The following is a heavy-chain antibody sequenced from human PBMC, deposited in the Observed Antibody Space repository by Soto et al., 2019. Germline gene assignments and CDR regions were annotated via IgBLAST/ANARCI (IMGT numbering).Heavy chain of an antibody. CDR3: ARGPSTVATWLDS. V-gene: IGHV3-64*02. Sequence: EVQLVESREGLVQPGGSLILSCAASGFTFSNYAMHWVRQAPGKGLEYVSAISGNGFSTYYADSVRGRFIISRDNSKSTLYLQMGSLRAEDMAVYYCARGPSTVATWLDSWGQGTLVTVSS. J-gene: IGHJ4*02. CDR1: GFTFSNYA. D-gene: IGHD4-17*01. CDR2: ISGNGFST.